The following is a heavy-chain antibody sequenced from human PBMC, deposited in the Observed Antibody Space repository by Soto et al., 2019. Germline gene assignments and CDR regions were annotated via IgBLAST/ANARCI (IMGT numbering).Heavy chain of an antibody. D-gene: IGHD2-21*01. J-gene: IGHJ6*02. CDR2: IYWDDDK. Sequence: QITLKESGPTLVKPTQTLTLTCTFSGFALSTTGVGVGWIRQPPGKALEWLALIYWDDDKRYNPSLKSRLTITKDTSKNQEVLTMTNMDPVDTATYYCVQSRCGGDCLQSYSSHSYYGLDVWGQGTTVTVSS. V-gene: IGHV2-5*02. CDR1: GFALSTTGVG. CDR3: VQSRCGGDCLQSYSSHSYYGLDV.